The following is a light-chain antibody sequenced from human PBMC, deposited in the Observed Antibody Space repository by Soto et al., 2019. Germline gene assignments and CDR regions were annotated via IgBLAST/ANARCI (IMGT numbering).Light chain of an antibody. V-gene: IGLV2-8*01. CDR2: EVT. Sequence: QSALTQPPSASASPGQSVTISCTGTSSDVGGYDYVSWYQHHPGKAPKLMIYEVTKRPSGVPDRFSGSKSGNTASLTVSGLLAEDEADYYCASYAGGNQVFGTGTKVTVL. CDR3: ASYAGGNQV. J-gene: IGLJ1*01. CDR1: SSDVGGYDY.